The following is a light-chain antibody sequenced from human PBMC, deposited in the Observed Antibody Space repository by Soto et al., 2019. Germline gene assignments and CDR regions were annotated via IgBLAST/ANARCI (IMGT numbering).Light chain of an antibody. J-gene: IGKJ1*01. V-gene: IGKV1-39*01. CDR2: AAT. Sequence: DIQMTQSPSSLSASVGDRVTITCRASQSISFYLNWYQQRPGQAPKLLIYAATRLQTGVPSRFSGSGSGTDFTLSIRSLQPEDFATYYCQQSYSIPQTFGQGTKV. CDR3: QQSYSIPQT. CDR1: QSISFY.